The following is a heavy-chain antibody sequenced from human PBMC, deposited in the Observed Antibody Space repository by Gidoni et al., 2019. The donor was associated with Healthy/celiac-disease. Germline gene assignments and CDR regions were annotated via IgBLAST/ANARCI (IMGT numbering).Heavy chain of an antibody. CDR3: ARDVAVAGFLHEPFDY. D-gene: IGHD6-19*01. V-gene: IGHV3-33*01. CDR2: IWYDGSNK. Sequence: QVQPVESGGGVVQPGRSLRLSCAASGFTFSSYGMHWVRQAPGKGLEWVAVIWYDGSNKYYADSVKGRFTISRDNSKNTLYLQMNSLRAEDTAVYYCARDVAVAGFLHEPFDYWGQGTLVTVSS. CDR1: GFTFSSYG. J-gene: IGHJ4*02.